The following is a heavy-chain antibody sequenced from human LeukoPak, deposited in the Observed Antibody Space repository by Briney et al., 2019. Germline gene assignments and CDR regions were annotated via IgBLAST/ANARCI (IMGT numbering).Heavy chain of an antibody. CDR2: IYYSGST. V-gene: IGHV4-59*01. D-gene: IGHD6-13*01. J-gene: IGHJ5*02. CDR3: ARGHYSSSYWFDP. Sequence: PSETLSLTCTVSGGSISSYYWSWIRQPPGKGLEWIGYIYYSGSTNYNPSLKSRVTISVDTSKNQFSLKLSSVTAADTAVYYCARGHYSSSYWFDPWGQGTLVTVSS. CDR1: GGSISSYY.